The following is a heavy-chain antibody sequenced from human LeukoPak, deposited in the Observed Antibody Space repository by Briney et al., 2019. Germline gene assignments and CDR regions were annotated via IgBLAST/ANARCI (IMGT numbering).Heavy chain of an antibody. J-gene: IGHJ3*02. D-gene: IGHD5-12*01. V-gene: IGHV4-59*08. CDR1: GGSISSYY. CDR2: IYYSGST. Sequence: PSETLSLTCTVSGGSISSYYWSWIRQPPGKGLEWIGYIYYSGSTKYNPSLKSRVTISVDTSKNQFSLKLSSVTAADTAVYYCARHGNSYSAFDIWGQGTMVTVSS. CDR3: ARHGNSYSAFDI.